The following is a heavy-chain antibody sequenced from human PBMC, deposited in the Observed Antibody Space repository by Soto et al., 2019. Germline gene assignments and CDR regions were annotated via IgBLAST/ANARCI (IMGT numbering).Heavy chain of an antibody. J-gene: IGHJ4*02. CDR2: IKQDGSEK. CDR1: GFSITAYW. V-gene: IGHV3-7*05. Sequence: EVQLVASGGGLVQPGGSLRLSCAGSGFSITAYWMTWVRQAPGKGLEWLANIKQDGSEKYYVDSVKGRFTISRDNAKNSLYLEMNSLRAEDTALYACARGRATYPGEDWGQGTLVTVSS. CDR3: ARGRATYPGED. D-gene: IGHD3-10*01.